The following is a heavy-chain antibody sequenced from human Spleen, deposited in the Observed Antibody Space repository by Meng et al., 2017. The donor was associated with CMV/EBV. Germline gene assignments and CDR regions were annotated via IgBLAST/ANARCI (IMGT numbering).Heavy chain of an antibody. D-gene: IGHD6-6*01. CDR1: GGTFSSYA. J-gene: IGHJ4*02. CDR3: ARVPDSRAPEDDY. V-gene: IGHV1-69*05. Sequence: TASGGTFSSYAINWVRQAPGHGLEWIGNIIPMFRKTNYAQKFQGRVTITTGESSGTVFMELSSLTLDDTAIYFCARVPDSRAPEDDYWGQGTLVTVSS. CDR2: IIPMFRKT.